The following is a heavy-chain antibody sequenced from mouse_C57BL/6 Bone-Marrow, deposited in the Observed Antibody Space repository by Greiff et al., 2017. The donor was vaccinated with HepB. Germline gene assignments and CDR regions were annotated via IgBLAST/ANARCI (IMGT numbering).Heavy chain of an antibody. J-gene: IGHJ2*01. CDR3: ARGDYSYFDY. Sequence: QVQLKESGAELARPGASVKLSCKASGYTFTSYGISWVKQRTGQGLEWIGEIYPRSGNTYYNEKFKSKATLTADKSSSTAYMELRSLTSEDSAVYFCARGDYSYFDYWGQGTTLTVSS. D-gene: IGHD1-1*01. V-gene: IGHV1-81*01. CDR2: IYPRSGNT. CDR1: GYTFTSYG.